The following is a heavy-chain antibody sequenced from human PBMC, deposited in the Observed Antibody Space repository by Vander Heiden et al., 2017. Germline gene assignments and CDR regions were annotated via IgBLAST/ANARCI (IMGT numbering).Heavy chain of an antibody. D-gene: IGHD3-10*01. V-gene: IGHV3-23*01. Sequence: EVQLLESGGGLVQPGGSLRLSCAASGFTFSSYAMSWVRQAPGKGLEWVSAISGSGGSTYYADSVKGRFTISRDSSKNTLYLQMNSLRAEDTAVYYCAKDIGRDYYGSGRYNYWGQGTLVTVSS. J-gene: IGHJ4*02. CDR1: GFTFSSYA. CDR2: ISGSGGST. CDR3: AKDIGRDYYGSGRYNY.